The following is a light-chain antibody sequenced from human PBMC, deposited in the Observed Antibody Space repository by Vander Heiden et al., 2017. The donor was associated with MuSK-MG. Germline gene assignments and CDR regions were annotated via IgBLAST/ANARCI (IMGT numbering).Light chain of an antibody. V-gene: IGKV1-17*01. Sequence: DIQMTQSPSSLSASVGDRVTITCRASQGIRNDLAWYQQKPGKAPSRLIYAASALHRGVPSRFSGSGSGTEFTLTISSLQPEDFATYYCQQYKSFPQTFGQGTKVEIK. CDR3: QQYKSFPQT. CDR2: AAS. CDR1: QGIRND. J-gene: IGKJ1*01.